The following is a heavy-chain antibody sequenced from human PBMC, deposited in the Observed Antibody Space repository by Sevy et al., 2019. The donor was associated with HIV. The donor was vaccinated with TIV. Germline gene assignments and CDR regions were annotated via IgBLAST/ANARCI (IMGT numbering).Heavy chain of an antibody. V-gene: IGHV1-8*01. CDR3: ARGGDIVVAPAASRDYYYYGMDV. J-gene: IGHJ6*02. CDR1: GYTFTSYD. D-gene: IGHD2-2*01. CDR2: MNPNSGNT. Sequence: ASVKVSCKASGYTFTSYDINWVRQATGQGLEWMGWMNPNSGNTGYAQKFQGRVTMTRNTSISTAYMELSSLRSEDTAVYYCARGGDIVVAPAASRDYYYYGMDVWGQGTTVNVSS.